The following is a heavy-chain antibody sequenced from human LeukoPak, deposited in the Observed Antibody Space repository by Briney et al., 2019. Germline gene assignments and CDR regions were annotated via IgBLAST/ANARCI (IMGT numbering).Heavy chain of an antibody. V-gene: IGHV3-30-3*01. Sequence: GGSLRLSCAASGFTFSSYAMHWVRQAPGKGLEWVAVISYDGSNKYYADSVKGRFTISRDNSKNTLYLQMNSLRAEDTAVYYCAKAPVGASRYFDYWGQGTLVTVSS. J-gene: IGHJ4*02. CDR1: GFTFSSYA. CDR3: AKAPVGASRYFDY. CDR2: ISYDGSNK. D-gene: IGHD1-26*01.